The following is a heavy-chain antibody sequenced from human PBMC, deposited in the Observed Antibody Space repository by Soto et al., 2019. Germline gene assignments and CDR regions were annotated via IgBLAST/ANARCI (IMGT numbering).Heavy chain of an antibody. Sequence: QVQLVQSGAEVKKPGASVKVSCKASGYTFTSYGISWVQQAPGQGLAGMGWINAYNGNTNDAQKLQGRVTMTTNPSTSTAYMELRSLRSDDTAVYYCARVRPPFDPWGQGTLVTVSS. CDR3: ARVRPPFDP. CDR2: INAYNGNT. J-gene: IGHJ5*02. V-gene: IGHV1-18*01. CDR1: GYTFTSYG.